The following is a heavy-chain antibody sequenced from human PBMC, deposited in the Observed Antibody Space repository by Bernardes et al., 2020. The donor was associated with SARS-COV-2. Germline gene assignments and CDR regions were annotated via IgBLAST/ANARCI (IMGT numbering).Heavy chain of an antibody. D-gene: IGHD3-10*01. V-gene: IGHV3-30*18. CDR2: VSYDGSKK. CDR1: GFTFNNYG. Sequence: GGSLRLSCAASGFTFNNYGMHWVRQAPGKGLEWVAAVSYDGSKKYYGDSLKGRFTVSRDNSKSTLYLEMNSLRTEDTAVYYCAKVPTFFWFGQFTQDYFDLIVRYDGFDIWGQGTMVTVSS. CDR3: AKVPTFFWFGQFTQDYFDLIVRYDGFDI. J-gene: IGHJ3*02.